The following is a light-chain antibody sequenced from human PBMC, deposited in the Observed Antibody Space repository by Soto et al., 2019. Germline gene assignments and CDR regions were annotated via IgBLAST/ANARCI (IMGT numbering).Light chain of an antibody. CDR3: QQYNNWPQFT. Sequence: DIVLTQSPDTLSVSLGERVSLSCRASQIISSNLAWYQQKPGQIPRLLIYGASARAAGIPARFSGSGSGTEFTLTISSLQSEDFAVYYCQQYNNWPQFTFGPGTKVDV. CDR1: QIISSN. V-gene: IGKV3-15*01. J-gene: IGKJ3*01. CDR2: GAS.